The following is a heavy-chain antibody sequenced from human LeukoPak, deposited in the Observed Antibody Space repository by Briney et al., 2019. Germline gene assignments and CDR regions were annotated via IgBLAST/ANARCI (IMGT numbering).Heavy chain of an antibody. CDR2: ISGSGGST. CDR1: GFTFSSYG. V-gene: IGHV3-23*01. Sequence: GGSLRLSCAASGFTFSSYGMSWVRQAPGKGLEWVSAISGSGGSTYYADSVKGRFTISRDNSKSTLYLQMNSLRAEDTAVYYCAREERDGYNYYWYFDLWGRGTLVTVSS. CDR3: AREERDGYNYYWYFDL. D-gene: IGHD5-24*01. J-gene: IGHJ2*01.